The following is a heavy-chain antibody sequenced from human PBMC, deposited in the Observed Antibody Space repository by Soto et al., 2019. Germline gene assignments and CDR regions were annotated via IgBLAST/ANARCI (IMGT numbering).Heavy chain of an antibody. CDR2: IYPGDYRT. Sequence: PGESLKISCKGSGYSFSSYCIGWVRPMPGRGLEWRGAIYPGDYRTKYSPSFQGQVTMSADKSTSTAYLQRSSPKASDTAMYYCARRGEGTARDVYAMDVWGQGTTVTVSS. D-gene: IGHD3-10*01. CDR3: ARRGEGTARDVYAMDV. V-gene: IGHV5-51*01. CDR1: GYSFSSYC. J-gene: IGHJ6*02.